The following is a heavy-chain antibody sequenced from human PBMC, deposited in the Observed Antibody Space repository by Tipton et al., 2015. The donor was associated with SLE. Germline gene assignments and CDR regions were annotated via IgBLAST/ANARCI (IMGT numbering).Heavy chain of an antibody. CDR2: MNPGSRKT. V-gene: IGHV1-8*02. CDR3: ARWQGYCGSTSCRQFDY. Sequence: QSGPEVKKPGSSVKVSCKTSGGTFNSFAINWVRQAAGQGLEWMGWMNPGSRKTVFTQKFQGRVTLTWDTSISTAYIELNSLRSEDTAVYYCARWQGYCGSTSCRQFDYWGQGTLVTVSS. CDR1: GGTFNSFA. D-gene: IGHD2-2*01. J-gene: IGHJ4*02.